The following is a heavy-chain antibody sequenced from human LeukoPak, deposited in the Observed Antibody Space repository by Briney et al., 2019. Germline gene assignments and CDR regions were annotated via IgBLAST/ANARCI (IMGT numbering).Heavy chain of an antibody. CDR2: IYYSGST. D-gene: IGHD1-26*01. J-gene: IGHJ4*02. V-gene: IGHV4-39*01. CDR1: GGSISSSSYY. CDR3: ASLRERSYYARGFDY. Sequence: SETLSLTCTVSGGSISSSSYYWGWIRQPPGKGLEWIGSIYYSGSTFYSPSLKSRVTISVDTSKNQFSLKLTSVTAADTAVYYCASLRERSYYARGFDYWGQGTLVTVSS.